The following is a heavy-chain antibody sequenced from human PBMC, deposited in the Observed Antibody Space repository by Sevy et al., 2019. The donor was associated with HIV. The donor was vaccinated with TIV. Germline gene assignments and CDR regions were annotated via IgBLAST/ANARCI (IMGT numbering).Heavy chain of an antibody. CDR2: ISYDGSNK. D-gene: IGHD6-13*01. CDR3: ARNSRPR. CDR1: GFTFSSYG. V-gene: IGHV3-30*03. Sequence: GGSLRLSCAASGFTFSSYGMHWVRQAPGKGLEWVAVISYDGSNKYYADSVKGRFTISRDNSKNTQYLQMNSLRAEDTAVYYCARNSRPRWGQGTLVTVSS. J-gene: IGHJ4*02.